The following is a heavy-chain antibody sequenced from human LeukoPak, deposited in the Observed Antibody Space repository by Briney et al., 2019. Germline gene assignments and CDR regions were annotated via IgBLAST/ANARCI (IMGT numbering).Heavy chain of an antibody. Sequence: GGSLRLSCAASGFTFSDYYMSWVRQAPGKGLEWVSYISSSGNSRECADSVKGRFTISRDNARDSLHLQMNSLRVEDTAVYYCARDLRAVAAFDYWGQGTLVTVSS. D-gene: IGHD6-19*01. CDR1: GFTFSDYY. V-gene: IGHV3-11*04. J-gene: IGHJ4*02. CDR3: ARDLRAVAAFDY. CDR2: ISSSGNSR.